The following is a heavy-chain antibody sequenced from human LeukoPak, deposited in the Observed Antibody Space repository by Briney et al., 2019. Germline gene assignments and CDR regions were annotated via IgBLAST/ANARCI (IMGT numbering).Heavy chain of an antibody. CDR1: GFIFSSYG. Sequence: PGGSLRLSCAASGFIFSSYGMHWVRQTPGKGLEWVAFIRYDGSNKYYADSVKGRFTISRDNSKNTLSLQMNSLRAEDTAVYYCARERDPNFDRWGQGTLVTVSS. J-gene: IGHJ5*02. CDR3: ARERDPNFDR. V-gene: IGHV3-30*02. CDR2: IRYDGSNK.